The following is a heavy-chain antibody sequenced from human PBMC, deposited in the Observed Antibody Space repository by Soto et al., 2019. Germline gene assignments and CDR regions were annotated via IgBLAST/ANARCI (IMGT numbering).Heavy chain of an antibody. V-gene: IGHV3-15*07. J-gene: IGHJ4*02. Sequence: EVQLVESGGGLVQPGGSLRLSCAASGFSITNTWMHWVRQAPGKGLEWVGRVKSKADGVTADYDAPVKGRFTVSRDDSKNTQYLQMNSLKMEDTAVYYCNSYPDFWGGHTPLWGQGTLVTVSS. CDR2: VKSKADGVTA. D-gene: IGHD3-3*01. CDR3: NSYPDFWGGHTPL. CDR1: GFSITNTW.